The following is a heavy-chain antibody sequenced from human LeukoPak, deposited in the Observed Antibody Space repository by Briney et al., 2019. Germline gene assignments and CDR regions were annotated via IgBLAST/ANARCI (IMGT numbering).Heavy chain of an antibody. V-gene: IGHV3-49*04. J-gene: IGHJ3*02. CDR2: IRSKAYGGTI. D-gene: IGHD5-24*01. CDR1: GFSFGDYA. Sequence: GRSLRLSCIVSGFSFGDYAMSWVRQAPGKGLEWVGFIRSKAYGGTIEYAASVKGRFTISRDDSKSIAYLQMNSLKTEDTAVYYCPRVEDGYNVDDAFDIWGQGTMVTVSS. CDR3: PRVEDGYNVDDAFDI.